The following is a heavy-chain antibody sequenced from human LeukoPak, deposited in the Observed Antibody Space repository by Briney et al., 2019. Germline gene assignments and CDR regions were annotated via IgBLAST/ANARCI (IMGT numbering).Heavy chain of an antibody. CDR1: SYSISSDYY. Sequence: SSETLSLTCTVSSYSISSDYYWGWIRQPPGKGLEWIGNIYRTGSTYYNPSLTSRVTISIDTSKNQFSLKLSSVTAADTAVYYCAREPSGTLDYWGQGTLVTVSS. D-gene: IGHD1-26*01. V-gene: IGHV4-38-2*02. CDR2: IYRTGST. CDR3: AREPSGTLDY. J-gene: IGHJ4*02.